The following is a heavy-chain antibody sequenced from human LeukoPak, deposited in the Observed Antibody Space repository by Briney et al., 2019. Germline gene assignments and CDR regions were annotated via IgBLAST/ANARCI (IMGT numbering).Heavy chain of an antibody. CDR2: IYYSGST. CDR3: ARGNGWYFL. CDR1: GGSISSYY. D-gene: IGHD6-19*01. V-gene: IGHV4-59*01. J-gene: IGHJ4*02. Sequence: SETLSLTCSVSGGSISSYYWTWIRQPPGKGLEWIGYIYYSGSTNYSPSLKSRVTISVDTSKNQLSLKLSSVTAADTAVYYCARGNGWYFLWGQGTLVTVSS.